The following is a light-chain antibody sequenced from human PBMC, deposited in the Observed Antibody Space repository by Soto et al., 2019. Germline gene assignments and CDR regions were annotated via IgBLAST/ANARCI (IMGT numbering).Light chain of an antibody. J-gene: IGKJ3*01. Sequence: DIQMTQSPTSLSASVGDRVTITCRASQGIRTFVAWYQQKPGKAPKLLIYAASTLQSGVPSRFSGSGSGTDFTLTINSLQPEDVATYSCQKYSSVPVFGPGTKVELK. CDR3: QKYSSVPV. V-gene: IGKV1-27*01. CDR2: AAS. CDR1: QGIRTF.